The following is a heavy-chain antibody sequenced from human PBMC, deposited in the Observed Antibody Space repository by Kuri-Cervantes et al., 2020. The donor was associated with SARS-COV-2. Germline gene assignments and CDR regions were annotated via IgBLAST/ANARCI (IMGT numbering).Heavy chain of an antibody. J-gene: IGHJ4*02. Sequence: KVSCKGSGYSFISYWIGWVRQMPGKGLEWMGIIFPGDSDTTYSPSFQGQVTISADKSISTAYLQGSSLKASDTAMYYSARHLGWELPSDYWGQGTLVTVSS. CDR3: ARHLGWELPSDY. CDR2: IFPGDSDT. CDR1: GYSFISYW. D-gene: IGHD1-26*01. V-gene: IGHV5-51*01.